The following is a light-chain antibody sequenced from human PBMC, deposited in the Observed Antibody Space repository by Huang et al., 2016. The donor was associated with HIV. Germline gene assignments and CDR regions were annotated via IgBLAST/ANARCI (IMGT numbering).Light chain of an antibody. CDR2: GAS. Sequence: IVMTQSPGTLSVSPGERATLSCRASQSVGSTLAWYPQKPGQSPRLLIYGASTRATGNPARFSGSGSGTEFTLTISSLQSEDFAVYYCQQYYKLYTFGQGTKLEIK. CDR3: QQYYKLYT. CDR1: QSVGST. V-gene: IGKV3-15*01. J-gene: IGKJ2*01.